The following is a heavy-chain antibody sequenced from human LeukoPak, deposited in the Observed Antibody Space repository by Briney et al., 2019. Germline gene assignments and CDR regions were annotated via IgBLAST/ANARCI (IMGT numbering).Heavy chain of an antibody. J-gene: IGHJ5*02. V-gene: IGHV4-4*07. CDR2: IYTSGST. Sequence: SSETLSLTCTVSGGSISSYYWSWIRQPAGKGLEWIGRIYTSGSTNYNPSLKSRVTMSVDTSKNQFSLKLSSVTAADTAVYYCARDGGLEYSSSSGVSWFDPWGQGTLVTVSS. D-gene: IGHD6-6*01. CDR1: GGSISSYY. CDR3: ARDGGLEYSSSSGVSWFDP.